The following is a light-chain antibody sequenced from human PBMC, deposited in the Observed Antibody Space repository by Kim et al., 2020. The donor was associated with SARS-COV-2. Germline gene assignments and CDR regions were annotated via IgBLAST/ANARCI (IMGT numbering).Light chain of an antibody. CDR2: AAS. Sequence: DIQMTQSPSSLSASVGDRVTITCRASQSISSYLNWYQQKPGKAPKLLNYAASSLQSGVPSRFSGSGSGTDFTLTISSLQPEDFATYYCQQSYSTPFTFGGGTKVDIK. CDR3: QQSYSTPFT. CDR1: QSISSY. V-gene: IGKV1-39*01. J-gene: IGKJ4*01.